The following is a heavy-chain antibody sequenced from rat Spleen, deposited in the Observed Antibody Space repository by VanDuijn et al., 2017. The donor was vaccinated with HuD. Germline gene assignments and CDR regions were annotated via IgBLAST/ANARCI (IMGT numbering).Heavy chain of an antibody. CDR3: TTWDYYDNRFDY. V-gene: IGHV5-27*01. CDR2: ISTAGSNT. CDR1: GFTFNRYY. D-gene: IGHD1-6*01. J-gene: IGHJ2*01. Sequence: EVQLVESGGGLVQPGGSLKLSCAASGFTFNRYYMVWVRQVPTKGLEWVAYISTAGSNTFYRDSVQGRFTISRDNDKSTLHLRMDSLRSEDMATYYCTTWDYYDNRFDYWGQGVMVTVSS.